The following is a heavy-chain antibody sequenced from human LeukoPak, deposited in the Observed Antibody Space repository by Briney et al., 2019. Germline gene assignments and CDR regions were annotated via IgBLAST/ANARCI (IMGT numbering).Heavy chain of an antibody. CDR3: AKGSSGWTYYFDY. CDR2: IRYDGSNE. Sequence: GGSLRLSCAVSGFTFSTYGMHWVRQAPGKGLEWVAFIRYDGSNEYADSVKGRFAISRDNSKNTLYLQMNTLRSEDTAVYYCAKGSSGWTYYFDYWGQGTLVTVSS. V-gene: IGHV3-30*02. CDR1: GFTFSTYG. D-gene: IGHD6-19*01. J-gene: IGHJ4*02.